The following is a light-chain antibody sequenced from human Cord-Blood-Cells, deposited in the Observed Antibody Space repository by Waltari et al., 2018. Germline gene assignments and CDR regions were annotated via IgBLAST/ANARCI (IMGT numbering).Light chain of an antibody. Sequence: QSALTQPPSASGSPGQSVTISCTGTSSDVGGYNYVTWHQQHPGKAPKLRIYEVSKRPPEVPLCCSCSKSSSSPSRSGARLPVKDDAVYNCSPHPDNNGVFGGGT. CDR3: SPHPDNNGV. V-gene: IGLV2-8*01. CDR1: SSDVGGYNY. J-gene: IGLJ2*01. CDR2: EVS.